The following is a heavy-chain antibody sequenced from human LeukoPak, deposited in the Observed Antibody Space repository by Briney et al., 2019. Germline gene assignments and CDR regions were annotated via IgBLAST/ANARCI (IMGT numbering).Heavy chain of an antibody. CDR1: GFTFSDYW. CDR2: INTDGSIT. J-gene: IGHJ4*02. V-gene: IGHV3-74*01. CDR3: ARDRGPRTGFMVREAYDY. Sequence: GGSLRLSCAASGFTFSDYWIHWVRQAPGKGLVWVSRINTDGSITNYADSVKGRFSISRDNAKNTLYLQMSSLRAEDTAVYYCARDRGPRTGFMVREAYDYWGQGTLVTVSP. D-gene: IGHD3-10*01.